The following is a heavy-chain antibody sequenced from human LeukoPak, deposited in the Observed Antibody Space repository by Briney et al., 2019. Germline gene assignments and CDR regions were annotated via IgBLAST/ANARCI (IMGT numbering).Heavy chain of an antibody. V-gene: IGHV1-2*02. Sequence: ASVRLSCKASGYTFNANYVHWVRLAPGEGLEWMGWVNPHNGATSYSQKFQDRVTMTGDTSINTAYLELNRLGSDDSAIYYCAIDYHCFGMDVWGQGTTVTVSS. CDR2: VNPHNGAT. J-gene: IGHJ6*02. CDR3: AIDYHCFGMDV. CDR1: GYTFNANY.